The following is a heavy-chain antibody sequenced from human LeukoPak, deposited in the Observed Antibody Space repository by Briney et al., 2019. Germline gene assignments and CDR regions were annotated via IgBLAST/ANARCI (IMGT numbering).Heavy chain of an antibody. D-gene: IGHD2-15*01. CDR2: IIPIFGTA. CDR1: GGTFSSYA. V-gene: IGHV1-69*01. Sequence: SVKVSCKASGGTFSSYAISWVRQAPGQGLEWMGGIIPIFGTANYAQKFQGRVTITADESTSTAYMELSSLRSEDTAVYYCARGSYCSGGSCYSSFDYWGQGTLVTVSS. CDR3: ARGSYCSGGSCYSSFDY. J-gene: IGHJ4*02.